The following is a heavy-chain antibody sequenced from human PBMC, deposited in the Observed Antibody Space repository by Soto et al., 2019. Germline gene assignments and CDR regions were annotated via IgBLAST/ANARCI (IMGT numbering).Heavy chain of an antibody. Sequence: QVHLVQSGTEVRKPGSSVTVSCKVSGGTFSTYTISWVRQAPGEGLQWMGGITPILRETTYAQNFQGSVFITADISATTAYMQLSDLAPEHTAMYYCGRVPRYSFPTSDSLDQWGQGTRVTVSS. D-gene: IGHD5-18*01. V-gene: IGHV1-69*06. CDR1: GGTFSTYT. CDR2: ITPILRET. CDR3: GRVPRYSFPTSDSLDQ. J-gene: IGHJ4*02.